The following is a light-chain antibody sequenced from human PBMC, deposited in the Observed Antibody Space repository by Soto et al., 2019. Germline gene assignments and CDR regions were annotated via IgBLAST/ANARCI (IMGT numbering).Light chain of an antibody. V-gene: IGKV1-5*03. CDR1: QSISRQ. Sequence: DIPMTQSPSTLSASVGDRVSMTCRASQSISRQLAWYQQKPGKAPNLLIYQASNLETGVPSRFTGSGSGTEFTLTISSLQPDDLATYYCQQYQSYWTFGQGTKVEVK. CDR2: QAS. CDR3: QQYQSYWT. J-gene: IGKJ1*01.